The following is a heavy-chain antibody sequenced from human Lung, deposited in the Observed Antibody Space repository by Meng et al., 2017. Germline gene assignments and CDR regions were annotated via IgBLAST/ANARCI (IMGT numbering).Heavy chain of an antibody. CDR2: INHSGRS. Sequence: HVQLQQCGAALLKPSETLSLSGVVTGVSFSDYVWSWIRQPPGMGLDWIGEINHSGRSIYNPSLESRATISVDTSQINLSLKLSSVTAADSAVYYCARGPTTMAHDFDYWGQGTLVTVSS. D-gene: IGHD1-26*01. J-gene: IGHJ4*02. V-gene: IGHV4-34*01. CDR3: ARGPTTMAHDFDY. CDR1: GVSFSDYV.